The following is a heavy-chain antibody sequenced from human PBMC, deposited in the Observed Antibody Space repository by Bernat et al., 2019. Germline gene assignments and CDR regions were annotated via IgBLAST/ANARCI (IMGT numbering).Heavy chain of an antibody. V-gene: IGHV3-73*01. CDR1: GFTFSASH. J-gene: IGHJ4*02. CDR2: VRNNADRYAT. Sequence: EVQLVESGGGLVQPGGSLKLSCAASGFTFSASHMHWVRQASGKGLEWVGHVRNNADRYATAYAASVKGRFTISRDDSRDTAYLQMNSLKTEDTAVYYCTRQTISCHDYWGPGTLVTVSS. CDR3: TRQTISCHDY. D-gene: IGHD2-2*01.